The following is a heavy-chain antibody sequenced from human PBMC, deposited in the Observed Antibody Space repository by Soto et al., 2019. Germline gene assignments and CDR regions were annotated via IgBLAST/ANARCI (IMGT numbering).Heavy chain of an antibody. CDR2: INTDGSIT. J-gene: IGHJ4*02. D-gene: IGHD2-8*01. Sequence: PGGSLRLSCAASGLIFSNYKMHWVRQAPGKGLVWVSRINTDGSITDYADSVKGRFTVSRDNAKNTMYLQMNSLTADDTAVYYCAIESNGLQYWGQGTLVTVSS. CDR1: GLIFSNYK. CDR3: AIESNGLQY. V-gene: IGHV3-74*01.